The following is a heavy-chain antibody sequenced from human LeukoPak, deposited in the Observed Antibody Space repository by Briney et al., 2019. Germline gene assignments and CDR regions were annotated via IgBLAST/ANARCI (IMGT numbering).Heavy chain of an antibody. J-gene: IGHJ4*02. V-gene: IGHV1-2*02. CDR2: INPNSGGT. D-gene: IGHD2-2*01. CDR3: ARMGPEVVVPAAPLDY. Sequence: GASVKVSCKASGYTFTGYYMHWVRQAPGQGLEWMGWINPNSGGTNYAQKFQGRVTMTRDTSISTAYMELSRLRSDDTAVYYCARMGPEVVVPAAPLDYWGQGTLVTVSS. CDR1: GYTFTGYY.